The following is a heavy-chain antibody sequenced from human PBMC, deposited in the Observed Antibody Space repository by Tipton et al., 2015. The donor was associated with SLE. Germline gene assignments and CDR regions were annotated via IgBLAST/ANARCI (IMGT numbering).Heavy chain of an antibody. CDR2: IWYDGTTK. CDR1: GFTFDDHG. J-gene: IGHJ4*02. V-gene: IGHV3-33*08. D-gene: IGHD4-17*01. Sequence: SLRLSCEASGFTFDDHGMSWVRQAPGKGLEWVSIIWYDGTTKYYADSVKGRFTISRDNSKNTLYLQMNSLRAEDTAVYYCARDSPSTTGGGGFDYWGQGTLVTVSS. CDR3: ARDSPSTTGGGGFDY.